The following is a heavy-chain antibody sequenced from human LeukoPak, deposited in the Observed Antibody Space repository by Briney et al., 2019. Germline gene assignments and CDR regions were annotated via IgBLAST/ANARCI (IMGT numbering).Heavy chain of an antibody. Sequence: ASVKVSCKASGYTFTSYAMHWVRQAPGQRLEWMGWINAGNGNTKYSQKFQGRVTITADESTSTAYMELSSLRSEDTAVYYCARGNSGYDYYYYGMDVWGQGTTVTVSS. CDR2: INAGNGNT. CDR1: GYTFTSYA. CDR3: ARGNSGYDYYYYGMDV. J-gene: IGHJ6*02. V-gene: IGHV1-3*01. D-gene: IGHD5-12*01.